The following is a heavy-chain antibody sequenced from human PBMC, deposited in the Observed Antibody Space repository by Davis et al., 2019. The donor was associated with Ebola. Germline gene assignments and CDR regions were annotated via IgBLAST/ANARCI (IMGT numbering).Heavy chain of an antibody. CDR3: ARDLDWIAMDV. CDR2: TESDGGRT. J-gene: IGHJ6*02. CDR1: GFMFSNYM. Sequence: GESLKISCVGSGFMFSNYMIHWVRQPQGKGLVWVSRTESDGGRTEYEDSVKGRFTVYRDNAKNTLYLQMNRLGVDDADVYYCARDLDWIAMDVWGQGTTVIVSS. D-gene: IGHD3-3*01. V-gene: IGHV3-74*01.